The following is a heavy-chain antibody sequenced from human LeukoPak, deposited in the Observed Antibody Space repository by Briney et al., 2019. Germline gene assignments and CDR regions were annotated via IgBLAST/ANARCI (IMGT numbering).Heavy chain of an antibody. D-gene: IGHD6-13*01. J-gene: IGHJ4*02. CDR2: IWYDGSNK. Sequence: SGGSLRLSCAASGFTFSSYGMHWVRQAPGKGLEWVAVIWYDGSNKYYADSVKGRFTISRDNSKNTLYLQMNSLRAEDTAVYYCARDAGYSSSWYYFDYWGQGTLVTVSS. CDR3: ARDAGYSSSWYYFDY. V-gene: IGHV3-33*01. CDR1: GFTFSSYG.